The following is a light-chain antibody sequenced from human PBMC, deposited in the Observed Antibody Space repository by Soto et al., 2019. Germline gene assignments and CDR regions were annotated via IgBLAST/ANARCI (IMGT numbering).Light chain of an antibody. J-gene: IGKJ1*01. V-gene: IGKV3-15*01. CDR3: QQYKKWPRT. CDR2: DAS. Sequence: EIVMTQSPATLSVSPGERVTLSCRASQSVSRFLAWYQQRPGQAPRLLIYDASTRATGIPARFSGSGSGTEFTLTISSLQSEDFAVYYCQQYKKWPRTFGHGTKVEIK. CDR1: QSVSRF.